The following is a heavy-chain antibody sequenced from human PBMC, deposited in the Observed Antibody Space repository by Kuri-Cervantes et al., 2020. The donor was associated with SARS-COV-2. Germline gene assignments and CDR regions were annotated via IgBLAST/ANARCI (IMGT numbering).Heavy chain of an antibody. CDR2: IIPIFGTA. Sequence: SVKVSCKASGGTFSSYAISWVRQASGQGLEWMGGIIPIFGTANYAQKFQGRVTITADESTSTAYMELSSLGSEDTAVYYCARDLRLGKSLDYWGQGTLVTVSS. CDR1: GGTFSSYA. CDR3: ARDLRLGKSLDY. D-gene: IGHD7-27*01. V-gene: IGHV1-69*13. J-gene: IGHJ4*02.